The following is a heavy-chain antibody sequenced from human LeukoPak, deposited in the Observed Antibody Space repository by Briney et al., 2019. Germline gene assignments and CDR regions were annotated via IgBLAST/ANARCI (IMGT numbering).Heavy chain of an antibody. CDR2: IYPADSDI. D-gene: IGHD6-25*01. CDR3: ARSLTAAAGDH. CDR1: GYRFTSYW. J-gene: IGHJ4*01. V-gene: IGHV5-51*01. Sequence: GESLKISCKGSGYRFTSYWIGWVRQIPGKGLEWMAIIYPADSDIRYSPSFQGQVTISADKSISTAYLQWSSLKASDTAMYYCARSLTAAAGDHRGHGTLVTVSS.